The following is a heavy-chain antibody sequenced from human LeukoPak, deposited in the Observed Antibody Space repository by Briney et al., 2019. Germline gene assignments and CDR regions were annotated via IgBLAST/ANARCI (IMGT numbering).Heavy chain of an antibody. V-gene: IGHV1-46*01. CDR3: ARGHWSGYYAAAFDI. D-gene: IGHD3-3*01. J-gene: IGHJ3*02. Sequence: ASVKVSCKASGYTFTSYYMHWVRQAPGQGLEWMGIINPSGGSTSYAQKFQGRVTMTRDTSTSTVYMELSSLRSEDTAVYYCARGHWSGYYAAAFDIWGQGTMVTVSS. CDR1: GYTFTSYY. CDR2: INPSGGST.